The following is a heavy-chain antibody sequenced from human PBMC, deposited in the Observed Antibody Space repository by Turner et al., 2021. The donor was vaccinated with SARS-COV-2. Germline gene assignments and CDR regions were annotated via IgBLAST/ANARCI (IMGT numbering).Heavy chain of an antibody. CDR2: MWHHGDYK. V-gene: IGHV3-33*01. J-gene: IGHJ1*01. CDR1: GIPFSVYG. CDR3: ATRGSCNDVSCSSDFHH. D-gene: IGHD2-15*01. Sequence: QLQLVESGGGVVQPVRALRLSCTGSGIPFSVYGMHWVRQAPGKGLEWVAVMWHHGDYKFYSDSVKGRFTISRDNSKNSFYLQMNSLRAEDTAVYYCATRGSCNDVSCSSDFHHWGQGTLVTVSS.